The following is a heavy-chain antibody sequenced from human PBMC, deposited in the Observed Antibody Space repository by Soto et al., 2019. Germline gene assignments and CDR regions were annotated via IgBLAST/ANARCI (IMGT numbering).Heavy chain of an antibody. V-gene: IGHV1-69*05. CDR2: IIPIFGTA. Sequence: SVKVSCKASGGTFSSYAISWVRQAPGQGLEWMGGIIPIFGTANYAQKLQGRVTMTTDTSTSTAYMELRSLRSDDTAVYYCARQGSSGWEPDFDYWGQGTLVTVSS. CDR1: GGTFSSYA. CDR3: ARQGSSGWEPDFDY. J-gene: IGHJ4*02. D-gene: IGHD6-19*01.